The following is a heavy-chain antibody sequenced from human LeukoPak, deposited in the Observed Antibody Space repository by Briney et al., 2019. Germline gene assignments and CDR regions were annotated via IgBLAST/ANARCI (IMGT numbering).Heavy chain of an antibody. Sequence: SVKVSCKASGGTFSSYAISWVRQAPGQGLQWMGGIIPIFGTANYAQKFQGRVTITTDESTSTAYMELSSLRSEGTAVYYCARDSEVRRNLWHYWGQGTLVTVSS. V-gene: IGHV1-69*05. D-gene: IGHD3-10*01. J-gene: IGHJ4*02. CDR3: ARDSEVRRNLWHY. CDR2: IIPIFGTA. CDR1: GGTFSSYA.